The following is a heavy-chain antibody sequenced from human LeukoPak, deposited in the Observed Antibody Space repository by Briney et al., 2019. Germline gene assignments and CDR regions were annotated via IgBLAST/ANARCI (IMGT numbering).Heavy chain of an antibody. CDR3: ARVSPYYYGSGSYYSYGMDV. D-gene: IGHD3-10*01. J-gene: IGHJ6*02. V-gene: IGHV4-4*07. Sequence: SETLSLTCTVSGGSISSYYWSWIRQPAGKGLEWIGRIYNSGSTNYNPSLKSRVTMSVDTSKNQFSLKLSSVTAADTAVYYCARVSPYYYGSGSYYSYGMDVWGRGTTVTVSS. CDR1: GGSISSYY. CDR2: IYNSGST.